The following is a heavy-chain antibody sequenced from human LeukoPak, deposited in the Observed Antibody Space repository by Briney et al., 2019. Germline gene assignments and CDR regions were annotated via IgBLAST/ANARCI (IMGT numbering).Heavy chain of an antibody. Sequence: GGSLRLSCAASGFTFSSYAMSWVRQAPGKGLEWVSAISGSGGSTYYADSVKGRFTISRDNSKNTLNLQMNSLRAEDTAVYYCAKDCTNGVCSDYWGQGTLVTVSS. CDR2: ISGSGGST. D-gene: IGHD2-8*01. J-gene: IGHJ4*02. CDR1: GFTFSSYA. CDR3: AKDCTNGVCSDY. V-gene: IGHV3-23*01.